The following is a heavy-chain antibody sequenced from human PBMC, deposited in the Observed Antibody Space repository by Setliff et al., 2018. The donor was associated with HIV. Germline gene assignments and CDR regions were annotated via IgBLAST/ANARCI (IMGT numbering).Heavy chain of an antibody. Sequence: SETLSLTCAVYGGSLSGYYWSWIRQPPGKGLEWIGEITPSGDTNYIPSLKSRVTMSLDTSKNQFSLNLNSVTAADTAVYYCSNWNTTVDADSWGQGTLVTV. J-gene: IGHJ4*02. CDR2: ITPSGDT. CDR3: SNWNTTVDADS. V-gene: IGHV4-34*01. D-gene: IGHD1-1*01. CDR1: GGSLSGYY.